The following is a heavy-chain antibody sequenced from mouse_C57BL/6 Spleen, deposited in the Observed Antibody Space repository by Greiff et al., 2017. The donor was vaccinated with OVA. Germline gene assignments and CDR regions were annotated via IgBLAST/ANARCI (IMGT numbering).Heavy chain of an antibody. D-gene: IGHD1-1*01. CDR3: ARSGYGSSKGYFDY. CDR1: GYTFTSYW. J-gene: IGHJ2*01. CDR2: IDPSDSYT. V-gene: IGHV1-69*01. Sequence: QVQLQQPGAELVMPGASVKLSCKASGYTFTSYWMHWVKQRPGQGLEWIGEIDPSDSYTNYNQKFKGKSTLTVDKSSSTAYMQLSSLTSEDSAVYYCARSGYGSSKGYFDYWGQGTTLTVSS.